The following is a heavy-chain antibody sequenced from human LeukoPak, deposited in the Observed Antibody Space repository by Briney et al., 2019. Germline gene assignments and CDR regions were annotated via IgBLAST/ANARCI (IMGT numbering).Heavy chain of an antibody. D-gene: IGHD2-2*01. J-gene: IGHJ4*02. Sequence: GASVKVSCKASGGTFSSYAISWVRPAPGQGLEWMGGIIPIFGTANYAQKFQGRVTITADESTSTAYMELSSLRSEDTAVYYCASESRPTYCSSTSCPNAYWGQGTLVTVSS. CDR1: GGTFSSYA. CDR3: ASESRPTYCSSTSCPNAY. V-gene: IGHV1-69*13. CDR2: IIPIFGTA.